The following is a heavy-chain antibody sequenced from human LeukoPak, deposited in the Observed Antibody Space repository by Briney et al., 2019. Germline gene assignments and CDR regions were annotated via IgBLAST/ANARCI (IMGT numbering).Heavy chain of an antibody. D-gene: IGHD2-21*02. CDR3: ASQVSYCGGDCYYFDY. J-gene: IGHJ4*02. Sequence: SETLSLTCTVSGGSISSYYWSWIRQPPGKGLEWIGYIYYSGSTNYNPSLKSRVTISVDTSKNQFSLKLSSVTAADTAVYYCASQVSYCGGDCYYFDYWGQGTLVTVSS. CDR1: GGSISSYY. V-gene: IGHV4-59*01. CDR2: IYYSGST.